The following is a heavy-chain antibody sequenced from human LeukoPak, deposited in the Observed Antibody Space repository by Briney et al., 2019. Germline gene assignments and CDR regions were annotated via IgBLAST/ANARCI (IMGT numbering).Heavy chain of an antibody. V-gene: IGHV3-66*02. Sequence: GGSLRLSCAASGFTVSSNYMSWVRQAPGKGLEWVSVIYSGGSTYYADSVKGRFTIDRDNSKNTVYLQMNSLRPDDTGIYSCARQESRNYQYEGLDYWGQGNLVTVSP. CDR3: ARQESRNYQYEGLDY. CDR1: GFTVSSNY. CDR2: IYSGGST. J-gene: IGHJ4*02. D-gene: IGHD3-16*01.